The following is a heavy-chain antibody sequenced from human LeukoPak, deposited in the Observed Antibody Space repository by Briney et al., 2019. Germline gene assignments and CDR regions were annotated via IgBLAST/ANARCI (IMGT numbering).Heavy chain of an antibody. CDR3: AKSKGQGYCTNGVCYGGFDY. Sequence: GGSLRLSCAASGFTFSSYAMSWVRQAPGKGLEWVSAISGSGGSTYYADSVKGRFTISRDNSKNTLYLQMNSLRAGDTAVYYCAKSKGQGYCTNGVCYGGFDYWGQGTLVTVSS. V-gene: IGHV3-23*01. CDR1: GFTFSSYA. D-gene: IGHD2-8*01. CDR2: ISGSGGST. J-gene: IGHJ4*02.